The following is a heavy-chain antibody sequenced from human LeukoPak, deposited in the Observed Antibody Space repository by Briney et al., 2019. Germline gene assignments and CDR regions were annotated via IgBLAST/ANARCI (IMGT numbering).Heavy chain of an antibody. J-gene: IGHJ4*02. Sequence: NSSETLSLTCTVSGGPISSSSYYWGWIRQPPGKGLEWIGSIYYSGSTYYNPSLKSRVTISVDTSKNQFSLQLNSVTPEDTAVYYCARGPGLKFDCWGQGTLVTVSS. CDR1: GGPISSSSYY. CDR2: IYYSGST. V-gene: IGHV4-39*01. CDR3: ARGPGLKFDC.